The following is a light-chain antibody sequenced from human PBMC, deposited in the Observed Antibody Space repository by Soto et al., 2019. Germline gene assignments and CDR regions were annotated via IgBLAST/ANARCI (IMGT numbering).Light chain of an antibody. CDR2: DVS. J-gene: IGLJ1*01. Sequence: QSALTQPASVSGSPGQSITISCTGTSSDVGGYNSVSWYHQHPGKAPKVMICDVSNRPSGVSNRFSGSKSGNTASLTISGLQAEDEADYYCSSFTSSSTYVFGTGTKLTVL. CDR1: SSDVGGYNS. CDR3: SSFTSSSTYV. V-gene: IGLV2-14*01.